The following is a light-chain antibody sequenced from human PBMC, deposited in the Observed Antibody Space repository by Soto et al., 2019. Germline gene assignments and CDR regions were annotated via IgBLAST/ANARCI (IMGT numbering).Light chain of an antibody. CDR3: QQYNNWFYT. CDR1: QSVSSN. V-gene: IGKV3-15*01. J-gene: IGKJ2*01. CDR2: GAS. Sequence: DIVMTQSTATLSVSPGERATLSCRASQSVSSNLAWYQQKPGQAPRLLIYGASTRATGIPARFSGSGSGTEFTLTISSLQSEDFAVYYCQQYNNWFYTFGQGTNLEIK.